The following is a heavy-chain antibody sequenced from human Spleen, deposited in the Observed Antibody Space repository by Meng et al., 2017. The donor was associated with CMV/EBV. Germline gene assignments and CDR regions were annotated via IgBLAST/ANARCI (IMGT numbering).Heavy chain of an antibody. V-gene: IGHV3-23*01. CDR2: ISGSGGST. CDR1: GFTFSSYA. Sequence: GGSLRLSCAASGFTFSSYAMSWVRQAPGKGLEWVSAISGSGGSTYYADSVKGRFTISRDNSKNTLYLQMNSLRAEDTAVYYCARAPVAALYYFDYWGQGTLVTVSS. J-gene: IGHJ4*02. CDR3: ARAPVAALYYFDY. D-gene: IGHD6-6*01.